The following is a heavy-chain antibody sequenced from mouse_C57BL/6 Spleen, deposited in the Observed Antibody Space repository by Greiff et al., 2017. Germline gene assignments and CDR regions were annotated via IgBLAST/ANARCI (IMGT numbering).Heavy chain of an antibody. J-gene: IGHJ4*01. Sequence: VKLVESGAELVRPGASVTLSCKASGYTFTDYEMHWVKQTPVHGLEWIGAIDPETGGTAYNQKFKGKAILTADKSSSTAYMELRSLTSEDSAVYYCTRGGTTVYYAMDYWGQGTSVTVSS. V-gene: IGHV1-15*01. CDR2: IDPETGGT. CDR3: TRGGTTVYYAMDY. CDR1: GYTFTDYE. D-gene: IGHD1-1*01.